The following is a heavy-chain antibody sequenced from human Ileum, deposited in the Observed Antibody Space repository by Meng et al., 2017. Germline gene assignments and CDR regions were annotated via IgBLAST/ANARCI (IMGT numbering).Heavy chain of an antibody. CDR1: GGSISSGNYY. V-gene: IGHV4-31*01. J-gene: IGHJ4*02. CDR2: IYYSGST. CDR3: AREKSRFGELEL. Sequence: QVQLQESGPGLVKPSQTLSLTCTVSGGSISSGNYYWSWIRQHPGKGLEWIGYIYYSGSTYYNPSLKSLVTISVDTSKNQFSLKVSSVTAADTAVYYCAREKSRFGELELWGQGTLVTVSS. D-gene: IGHD3-10*01.